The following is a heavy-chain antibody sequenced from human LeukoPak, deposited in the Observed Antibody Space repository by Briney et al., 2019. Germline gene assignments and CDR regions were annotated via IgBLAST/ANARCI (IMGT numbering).Heavy chain of an antibody. CDR1: GGSFSGYY. V-gene: IGHV4-34*01. CDR3: AREKPYSGSSYDFDF. D-gene: IGHD1-26*01. CDR2: INHSGST. J-gene: IGHJ4*02. Sequence: SETLSLTCAVYGGSFSGYYWSWMRQPPGKGLEWIGEINHSGSTNYNPSLKSRVTISVDTSKNQFSLKLSSVTAADTAVYYCAREKPYSGSSYDFDFWGQGTLVTVSS.